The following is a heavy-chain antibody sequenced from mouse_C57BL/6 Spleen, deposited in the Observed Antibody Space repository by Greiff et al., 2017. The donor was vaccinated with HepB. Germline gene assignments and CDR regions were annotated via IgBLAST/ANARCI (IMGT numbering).Heavy chain of an antibody. V-gene: IGHV5-4*03. Sequence: EVNVVESGGGLVKPGGSLKLSCAASGFTFSSYAMSWVRQTPEKRLEWVATISDGGSYTYYPDNVKGRFTISRDNAKNNLYLQMSHLKSEDTAMYYCARGYGNWGYAMDYWGQGTSVTVSS. CDR3: ARGYGNWGYAMDY. CDR1: GFTFSSYA. CDR2: ISDGGSYT. J-gene: IGHJ4*01. D-gene: IGHD2-1*01.